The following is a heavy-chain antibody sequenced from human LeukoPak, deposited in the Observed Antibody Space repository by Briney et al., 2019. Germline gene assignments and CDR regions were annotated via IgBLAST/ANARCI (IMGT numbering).Heavy chain of an antibody. CDR3: AKDMDHDYDDYGFDY. Sequence: GRSLRLSCAASGFTFSSYGMHWVRQAPGKGLEWVAVISYDGSNKYYADSVKGRFTISRDNSKNTLYLQMNSLRAEDTAVYYCAKDMDHDYDDYGFDYWGQGTLVTVSS. CDR2: ISYDGSNK. J-gene: IGHJ4*02. CDR1: GFTFSSYG. V-gene: IGHV3-30*18. D-gene: IGHD4-17*01.